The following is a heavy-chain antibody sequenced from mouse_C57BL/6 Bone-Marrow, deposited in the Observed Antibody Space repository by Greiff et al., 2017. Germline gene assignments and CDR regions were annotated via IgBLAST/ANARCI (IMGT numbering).Heavy chain of an antibody. CDR2: IYPRDGST. Sequence: QVQLKESGPELVKPGASVKLSCKASGYTFTSYDINWVKQRPGQGLEWIGWIYPRDGSTKYNEKFKGKATLTVDTSSSTAYMGLHSLTSEDSAVYFCARRVYYAHFDYWGQGTTLTVSS. V-gene: IGHV1-85*01. CDR1: GYTFTSYD. D-gene: IGHD1-1*01. J-gene: IGHJ2*01. CDR3: ARRVYYAHFDY.